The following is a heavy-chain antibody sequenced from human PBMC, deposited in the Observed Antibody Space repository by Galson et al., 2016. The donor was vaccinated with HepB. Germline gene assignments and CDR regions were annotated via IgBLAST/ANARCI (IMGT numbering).Heavy chain of an antibody. CDR2: LYGIGTT. CDR3: ARGFCGGTSCYGGFYYGMDV. Sequence: SLRLSCAASGFSVTRNYMTWVRQAPGKGLEWVSVLYGIGTTYYADSVQGRFTISRDDDQNTLFLQMDRLRPEDTATYFCARGFCGGTSCYGGFYYGMDVWGKGTGVIVSS. D-gene: IGHD2-2*01. J-gene: IGHJ6*04. V-gene: IGHV3-66*02. CDR1: GFSVTRNY.